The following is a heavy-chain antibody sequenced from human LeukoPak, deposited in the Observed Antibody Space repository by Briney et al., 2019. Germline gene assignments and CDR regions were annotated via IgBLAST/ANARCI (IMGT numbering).Heavy chain of an antibody. CDR2: IHYDGSIT. Sequence: GGSLRLSCAAYGFTFSGYGMHWVRQAPGKGLEWVTFIHYDGSITYYADSVKGRFTISRDNSKNTLVLQMNSLRAEDTAVYYCAKDLFHGLGTRFVDSWGQGTLVTVSS. CDR3: AKDLFHGLGTRFVDS. V-gene: IGHV3-30*02. J-gene: IGHJ4*02. CDR1: GFTFSGYG. D-gene: IGHD3-10*01.